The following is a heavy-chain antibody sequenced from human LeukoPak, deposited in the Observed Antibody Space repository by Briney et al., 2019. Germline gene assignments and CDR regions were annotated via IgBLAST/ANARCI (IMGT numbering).Heavy chain of an antibody. CDR3: ARGNLFYYYYMDV. Sequence: SETLSLTCGVYGESFSGYYWTWIRQPPGKGLEWIGEINHSGSTNYNPSLKSRVTISVDTSKNQFSLKLTSVTAADTAVYYCARGNLFYYYYMDVWGKGTTVTVSS. CDR2: INHSGST. J-gene: IGHJ6*03. D-gene: IGHD3-10*01. CDR1: GESFSGYY. V-gene: IGHV4-34*01.